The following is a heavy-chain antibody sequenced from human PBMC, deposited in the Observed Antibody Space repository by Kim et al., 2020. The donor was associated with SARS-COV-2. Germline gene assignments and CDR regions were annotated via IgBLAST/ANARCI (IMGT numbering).Heavy chain of an antibody. V-gene: IGHV1-2*06. CDR1: GYTFTGYY. D-gene: IGHD5-12*01. CDR2: INPNSGGT. J-gene: IGHJ4*02. Sequence: ASVKVSCKASGYTFTGYYMHWVRQAPGQGLEWMGRINPNSGGTNYAQKFQGRVTMTRDTSISTAYMELSRLRSDDTAVYYCARDVPRDGYKGWRDYWGQGTLVTVSS. CDR3: ARDVPRDGYKGWRDY.